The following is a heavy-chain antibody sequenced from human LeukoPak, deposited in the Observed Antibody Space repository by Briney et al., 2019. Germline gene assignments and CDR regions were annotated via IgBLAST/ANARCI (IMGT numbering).Heavy chain of an antibody. J-gene: IGHJ4*02. V-gene: IGHV3-23*01. CDR2: ISGSGGST. CDR3: ARDQYYYDSSGYYFDY. D-gene: IGHD3-22*01. Sequence: PGGSLRLSCAASGFTFSSYAMSWVRQAPGKGLEWVSAISGSGGSTYYADSVKGRFTISRDNAKSSLCLQMNSLRAEDTAVYYCARDQYYYDSSGYYFDYWGQGTLVTVSS. CDR1: GFTFSSYA.